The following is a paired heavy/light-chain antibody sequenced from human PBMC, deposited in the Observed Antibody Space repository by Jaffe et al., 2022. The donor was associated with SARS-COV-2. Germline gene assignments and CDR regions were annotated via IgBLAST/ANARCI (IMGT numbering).Light chain of an antibody. CDR3: SSYTTSNTQV. CDR1: SSDVGGHSY. CDR2: DVS. Sequence: QSALTQPASVSGSPGQSITISCTGTSSDVGGHSYVSWYQQNPGKAPKLMISDVSSRPSGVSDRFSGSKSGNTASLTISGLQAEDEADYYCSSYTTSNTQVFGTGTKVTVL. J-gene: IGLJ1*01. V-gene: IGLV2-14*01.
Heavy chain of an antibody. CDR2: IYYSGST. Sequence: QVQLQESGPGLVKPSETLSLTCAVSDDSIRSYYWSWVRQPPGKGLEWIGYIYYSGSTNYNPSLKSRVTISIDTSKNQFSLRLNSVTTADTAVYYCARAKKYSTSSGFDYWGQGTLVTVSS. CDR1: DDSIRSYY. V-gene: IGHV4-59*01. J-gene: IGHJ4*02. CDR3: ARAKKYSTSSGFDY. D-gene: IGHD6-6*01.